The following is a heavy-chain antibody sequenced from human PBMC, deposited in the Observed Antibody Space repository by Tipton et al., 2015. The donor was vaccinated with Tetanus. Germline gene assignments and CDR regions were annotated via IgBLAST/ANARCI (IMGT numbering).Heavy chain of an antibody. CDR2: ISGSSLRP. J-gene: IGHJ6*04. CDR3: AKEALGVLDV. Sequence: SLRLSCVASGFTFRSYTMNWVRQAPGKGLQWVSAISGSSLRPYYADSVKGRFTISRDNSKNTVWLQLNSLRGDDTAIYYCAKEALGVLDVWGKGTPVTVSP. CDR1: GFTFRSYT. V-gene: IGHV3-23*01.